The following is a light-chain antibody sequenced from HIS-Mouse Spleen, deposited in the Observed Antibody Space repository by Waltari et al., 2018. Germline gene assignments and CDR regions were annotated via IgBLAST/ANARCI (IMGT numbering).Light chain of an antibody. CDR3: CSYAGSYTVV. J-gene: IGLJ2*01. Sequence: QSALTQPRSVSGSPGQSVTISCTGTSSYVGGYNYVPWYHQHPGKAPKLMIYDVSKRPSGVPDRFAGSKSGNTASLTISGLQAEDEADYYCCSYAGSYTVVFGGGTKLTVL. CDR2: DVS. CDR1: SSYVGGYNY. V-gene: IGLV2-11*01.